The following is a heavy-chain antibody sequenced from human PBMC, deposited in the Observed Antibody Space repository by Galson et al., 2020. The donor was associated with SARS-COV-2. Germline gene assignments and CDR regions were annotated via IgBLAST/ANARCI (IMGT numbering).Heavy chain of an antibody. J-gene: IGHJ3*02. Sequence: GGSLRLSCAASGFTFTDYGMQWVRQAPGKGLEWVAVISYDGSNKYHADAVKGRFTISRDNSKNTLYLQMNSLRVEDSAVYYCAKTYDISEGAFDIWGQGTMVTVSS. CDR2: ISYDGSNK. CDR3: AKTYDISEGAFDI. CDR1: GFTFTDYG. V-gene: IGHV3-30*18. D-gene: IGHD3-22*01.